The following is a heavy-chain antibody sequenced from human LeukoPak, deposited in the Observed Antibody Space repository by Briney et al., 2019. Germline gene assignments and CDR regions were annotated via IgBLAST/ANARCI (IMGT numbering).Heavy chain of an antibody. D-gene: IGHD5-24*01. V-gene: IGHV4-34*01. CDR3: ATSRDGYNEANDY. CDR2: INHSGST. Sequence: SETLSLTCAVYGGSFSGYYWSWIRQPPGKGLEWIGEINHSGSTNYNPSLKSRVTISVDASKNQFSLKLSSVTAADTAVYYCATSRDGYNEANDYWGQGTLVTVSS. CDR1: GGSFSGYY. J-gene: IGHJ4*02.